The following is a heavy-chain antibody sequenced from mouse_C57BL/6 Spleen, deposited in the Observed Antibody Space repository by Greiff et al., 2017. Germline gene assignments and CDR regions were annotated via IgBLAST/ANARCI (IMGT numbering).Heavy chain of an antibody. V-gene: IGHV1-15*01. D-gene: IGHD2-5*01. CDR1: GYTFTDYE. CDR3: TRWRSNYDYFDY. J-gene: IGHJ2*01. Sequence: VQLQQSGAELVRPGASVTLSCKASGYTFTDYEMHWVKQTPVHGLEWIGAIDPETGGTAYNQKFKGKAILTADKSSSTAYMELRSLTSEDSAVYYCTRWRSNYDYFDYWGQGTTLTVSS. CDR2: IDPETGGT.